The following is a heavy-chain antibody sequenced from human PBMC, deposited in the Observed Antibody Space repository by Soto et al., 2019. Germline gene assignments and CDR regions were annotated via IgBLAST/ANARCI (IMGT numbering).Heavy chain of an antibody. CDR3: ARMGDVPYYYFGMDV. CDR1: GYTFTSYG. J-gene: IGHJ6*02. V-gene: IGHV1-18*01. D-gene: IGHD3-16*01. CDR2: INGYNGNT. Sequence: QVQLVQSGAEVKKPGASVKVSCKASGYTFTSYGISWVRQAPGQGLEWMGWINGYNGNTNHAQKLQGRVTMSTDTSTSTGYMELRSLSSDDSAVYYGARMGDVPYYYFGMDVWGQGTTVTVSS.